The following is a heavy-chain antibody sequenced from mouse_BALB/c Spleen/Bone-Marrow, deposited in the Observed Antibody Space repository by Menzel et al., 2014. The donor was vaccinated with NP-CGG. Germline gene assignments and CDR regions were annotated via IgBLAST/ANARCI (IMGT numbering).Heavy chain of an antibody. J-gene: IGHJ4*01. V-gene: IGHV3-6*02. CDR3: AMGHYAMDY. CDR1: GYSITNGYY. Sequence: VQLKESGPGLVKPSQSLSLTCSVTGYSITNGYYWNWIRQFPGNKLEWMAYITYDGSSDYNPSLKSRISITRDTSKNQFFLKLNSVTTEDTSTYYCAMGHYAMDYWGQGTSVTVSS. CDR2: ITYDGSS.